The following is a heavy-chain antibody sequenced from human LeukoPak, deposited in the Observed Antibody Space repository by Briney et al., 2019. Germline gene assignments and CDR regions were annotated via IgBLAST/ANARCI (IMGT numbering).Heavy chain of an antibody. CDR2: MNPHNGNT. J-gene: IGHJ4*02. CDR3: VRVVIDSSGSYYSFFDY. V-gene: IGHV1-8*01. D-gene: IGHD3-22*01. CDR1: GYTFTYYD. Sequence: ASVKVSCKASGYTFTYYDINWVRQATGQGLERMGWMNPHNGNTGYAQKFQGTVTMTRDTSISTAYMELSSLRSEDTAVYYCVRVVIDSSGSYYSFFDYWGQGTLVTVSS.